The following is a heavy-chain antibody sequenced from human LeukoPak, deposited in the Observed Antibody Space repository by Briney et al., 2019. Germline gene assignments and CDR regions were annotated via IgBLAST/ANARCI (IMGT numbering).Heavy chain of an antibody. CDR1: GGSITSYY. CDR2: IHTSGST. J-gene: IGHJ4*02. CDR3: ARDRYYYDSSGYYYIDN. V-gene: IGHV4-4*07. Sequence: AETLSLTCIVSGGSITSYYWSWIRQPAGKGLEWIGRIHTSGSTNYNPSLKSRVTMSGDTSKNQFSLKLSSVTAADTAVYYCARDRYYYDSSGYYYIDNWGQGTLVTVSS. D-gene: IGHD3-22*01.